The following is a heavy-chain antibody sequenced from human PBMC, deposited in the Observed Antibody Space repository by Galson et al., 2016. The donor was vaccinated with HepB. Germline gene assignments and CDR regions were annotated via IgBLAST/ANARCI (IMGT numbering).Heavy chain of an antibody. D-gene: IGHD2-21*02. CDR1: GFTFSSYE. V-gene: IGHV3-48*03. CDR3: ARDRGGDSHDAFDI. Sequence: SLRLSCAASGFTFSSYEMHWVRQAPGKGLEWVSYISSSGSTIYYADSVKGRFTISRDNAKNSLYLQMNSLRAEDTAVYYCARDRGGDSHDAFDIWGIGTMVTVSS. CDR2: ISSSGSTI. J-gene: IGHJ3*02.